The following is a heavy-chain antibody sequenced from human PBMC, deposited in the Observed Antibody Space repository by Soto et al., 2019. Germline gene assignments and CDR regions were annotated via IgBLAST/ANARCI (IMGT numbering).Heavy chain of an antibody. J-gene: IGHJ4*02. Sequence: QVQLVESGGGVVQPGRSLRLSCVTSGFTFSNFGMHWVRQAPGKGLEWVALIWYNGSKKYYSDFVKGRFTISRDDSKNTLCLQMDSLTAEDTAVYYCARDLGSTNYYFDYWGLGTLVIVSS. CDR2: IWYNGSKK. CDR1: GFTFSNFG. D-gene: IGHD1-1*01. V-gene: IGHV3-33*01. CDR3: ARDLGSTNYYFDY.